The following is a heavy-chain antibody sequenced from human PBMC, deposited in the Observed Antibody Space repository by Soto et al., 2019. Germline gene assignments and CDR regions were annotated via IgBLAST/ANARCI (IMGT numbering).Heavy chain of an antibody. V-gene: IGHV3-23*01. CDR1: GFTFSNHA. J-gene: IGHJ4*02. CDR2: FTTSGDFT. CDR3: ARLVTD. D-gene: IGHD4-4*01. Sequence: EVQLLDSGGALVQPGGSLRLSCATSGFTFSNHAMSWVRQAPGKGLEWVSTFTTSGDFTYYADSVKGRFTISRDNSMSTLYLQMNSLRVEDTAVYYCARLVTDWGQGTLVTVSS.